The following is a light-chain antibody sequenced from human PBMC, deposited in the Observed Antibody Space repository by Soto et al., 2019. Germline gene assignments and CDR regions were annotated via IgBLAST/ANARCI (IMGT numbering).Light chain of an antibody. CDR2: EVN. J-gene: IGLJ1*01. Sequence: QSVLTQPASVSGSPGQSITISCTGTSSNIGVYNLVSWYQQHPGKAPKLMIYEVNKRPSGVSNRFSGSKSGDTASLTISGLQAEDEADYFCCSSAGSSTYVFGTGTKVTVL. CDR1: SSNIGVYNL. CDR3: CSSAGSSTYV. V-gene: IGLV2-23*02.